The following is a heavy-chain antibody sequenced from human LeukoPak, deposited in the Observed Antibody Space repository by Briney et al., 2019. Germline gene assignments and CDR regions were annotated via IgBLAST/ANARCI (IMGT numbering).Heavy chain of an antibody. D-gene: IGHD6-13*01. V-gene: IGHV1-8*01. J-gene: IGHJ5*02. CDR1: GYTFTSYD. CDR2: MNPNSGNT. Sequence: ASVKVSCKASGYTFTSYDINWVRQATGQGLEWMGWMNPNSGNTGYAQKFQGRVTMTRNTSISTAYMELSSLRSEDTAVYYCAGAYYSSSWYFGRIRFDPWGQGTLVTVSS. CDR3: AGAYYSSSWYFGRIRFDP.